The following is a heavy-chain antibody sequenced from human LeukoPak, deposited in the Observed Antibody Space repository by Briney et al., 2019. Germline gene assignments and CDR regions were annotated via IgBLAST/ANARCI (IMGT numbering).Heavy chain of an antibody. CDR3: ARDSGTSYSSGWYDY. CDR2: ISSSSGYI. Sequence: PGRSLRLSCAASGFTFSTYSMNWVSQAPGKGLEWVSSISSSSGYIYYADSVKGRFTITRDNAKNSLYLQMNSLRAEDTAVYYCARDSGTSYSSGWYDYWGQGTLVTVSS. V-gene: IGHV3-21*01. D-gene: IGHD6-19*01. CDR1: GFTFSTYS. J-gene: IGHJ4*02.